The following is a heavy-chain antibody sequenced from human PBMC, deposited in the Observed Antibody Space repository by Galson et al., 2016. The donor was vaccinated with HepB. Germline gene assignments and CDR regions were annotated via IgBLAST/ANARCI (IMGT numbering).Heavy chain of an antibody. V-gene: IGHV1-69*13. CDR1: EYTFIDYY. D-gene: IGHD2-21*02. CDR2: IIIVLGTT. Sequence: SVKVSCKASEYTFIDYYIHWVRLAPGQGLEWMGGIIIVLGTTNYAQQFQGRLNITADESTGTAYMELRILRSEDTALYYCATEKSDSLIPFDSWGQGTLVTVSS. J-gene: IGHJ4*02. CDR3: ATEKSDSLIPFDS.